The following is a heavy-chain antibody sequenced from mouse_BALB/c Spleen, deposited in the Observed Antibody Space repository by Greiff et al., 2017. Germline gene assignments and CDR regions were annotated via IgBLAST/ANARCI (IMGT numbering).Heavy chain of an antibody. V-gene: IGHV2-9*02. CDR2: IWAGGST. CDR3: ARDDYGNYAMDY. J-gene: IGHJ4*01. CDR1: GFSLTSYG. Sequence: VQGVESGPGLVAPSQSLSITCTVSGFSLTSYGVHWVRQPPGKGLEWLGVIWAGGSTNYNSALMSRLSISKDNSKSQVFLKMNSLQTDDTAMYYCARDDYGNYAMDYWGQGTSVTVSS. D-gene: IGHD2-1*01.